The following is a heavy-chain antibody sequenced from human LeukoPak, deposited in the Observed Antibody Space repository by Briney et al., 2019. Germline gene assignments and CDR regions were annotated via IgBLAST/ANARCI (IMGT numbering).Heavy chain of an antibody. V-gene: IGHV4-39*07. J-gene: IGHJ2*01. CDR3: ARVGNWNYRYFDL. Sequence: PSETLSLTCTVSGGSISCSSYYWGWIRQPPGKGLEWIGSIYYSGSTYYNPSLKSRVTISVDTSKNQFSLRLSSVTAADTAVYYCARVGNWNYRYFDLWGRGTLVTVSS. D-gene: IGHD1-1*01. CDR2: IYYSGST. CDR1: GGSISCSSYY.